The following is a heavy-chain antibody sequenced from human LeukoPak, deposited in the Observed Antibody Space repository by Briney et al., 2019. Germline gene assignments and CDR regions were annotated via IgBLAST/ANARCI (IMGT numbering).Heavy chain of an antibody. V-gene: IGHV3-20*04. CDR1: GFTFRSYN. Sequence: GGSLRLSCAASGFTFRSYNMNWVRQAPGKGLEWVSGINWNGGRTGYADSVKGRFTISRDNAKNSLYLQMNSLRAEDTALYYCARDYDYGDYPGYWGQGTLVSVSS. CDR2: INWNGGRT. J-gene: IGHJ4*02. D-gene: IGHD4-17*01. CDR3: ARDYDYGDYPGY.